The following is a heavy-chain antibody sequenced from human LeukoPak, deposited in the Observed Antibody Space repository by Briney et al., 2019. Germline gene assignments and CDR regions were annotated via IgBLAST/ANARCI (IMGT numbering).Heavy chain of an antibody. CDR1: GFTFSSYA. D-gene: IGHD3-10*01. CDR3: AKGGLWFGEPNFDY. CDR2: ISGSGGST. Sequence: GGSLRLSCAASGFTFSSYAMGWVRQAPGKGLEWVSAISGSGGSTYYADSVKGRFTISRDNSKNTLYLQMNSLRAEDTAVYYCAKGGLWFGEPNFDYWGQGTLVTVSS. J-gene: IGHJ4*02. V-gene: IGHV3-23*01.